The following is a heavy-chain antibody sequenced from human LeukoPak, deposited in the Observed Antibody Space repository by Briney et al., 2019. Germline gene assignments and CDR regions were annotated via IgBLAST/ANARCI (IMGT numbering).Heavy chain of an antibody. Sequence: GRSLRLSCAASRFTFSSYGMHWVRQAPGKGLEWVAVISYDGSNKYYADSVKGRFTISRDNSKNTLYLQMNSLRAEDTAVYYCAKDGRLAHFDYWGQGTLVTVSS. V-gene: IGHV3-30*18. CDR1: RFTFSSYG. CDR2: ISYDGSNK. J-gene: IGHJ4*02. D-gene: IGHD6-25*01. CDR3: AKDGRLAHFDY.